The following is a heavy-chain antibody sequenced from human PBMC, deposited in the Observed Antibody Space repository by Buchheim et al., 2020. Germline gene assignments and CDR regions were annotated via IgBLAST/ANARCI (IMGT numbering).Heavy chain of an antibody. J-gene: IGHJ4*02. D-gene: IGHD2-2*01. CDR3: ARDRCSSTSCTFDY. V-gene: IGHV3-33*01. Sequence: QVQLVESGGGVVQPGRSLRLSCAASGFTFSSYGMHWVRQAPGKGLEWVAVIWYDGSNKYYADSVKGRFTISRDNSKNTLYLQMNSLRAEDTAVYCCARDRCSSTSCTFDYWGQGTL. CDR2: IWYDGSNK. CDR1: GFTFSSYG.